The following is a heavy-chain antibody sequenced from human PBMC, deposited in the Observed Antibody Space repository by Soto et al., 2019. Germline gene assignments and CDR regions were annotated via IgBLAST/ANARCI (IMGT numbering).Heavy chain of an antibody. D-gene: IGHD3-10*01. CDR1: GFTFSSYW. CDR3: TSSHGLPGQDY. Sequence: PGGSLRLSCAASGFTFSSYWMHWVRQAPGKGLVWVSHVNSDGSGANYADSVKGRFTISRDNAKNMLYLQMNSLRVEDTAMYYSTSSHGLPGQDYWGQGSLVTVSS. J-gene: IGHJ4*02. CDR2: VNSDGSGA. V-gene: IGHV3-74*01.